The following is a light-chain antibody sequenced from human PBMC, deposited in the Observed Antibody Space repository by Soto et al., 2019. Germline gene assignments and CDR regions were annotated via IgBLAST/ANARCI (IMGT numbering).Light chain of an antibody. J-gene: IGKJ4*01. Sequence: EIVLTQSPATLSLSPGERVTLSCRASQSVSSYFAWYQQKPGLAPRLLIYDASTRAAGIPARFSGSGSGTDFTLTISSLEPDDFAVYYCQQRSVWPLTFGGGTKVEIK. V-gene: IGKV3-11*01. CDR3: QQRSVWPLT. CDR1: QSVSSY. CDR2: DAS.